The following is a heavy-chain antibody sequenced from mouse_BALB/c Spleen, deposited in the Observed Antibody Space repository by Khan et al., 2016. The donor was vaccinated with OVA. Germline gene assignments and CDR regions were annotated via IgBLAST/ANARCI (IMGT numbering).Heavy chain of an antibody. CDR3: ARPHYFTWTLDY. D-gene: IGHD1-1*01. CDR1: GYSFTNYG. Sequence: QIQLVQSGPELKKPGETVKISCKASGYSFTNYGMNWVKQSPGKALKWMGWINTYTGEPTYADEFKGRFAFSLETSANTAYLQINILKNEDTATYFCARPHYFTWTLDYWGQGTSVTVSS. J-gene: IGHJ4*01. CDR2: INTYTGEP. V-gene: IGHV9-3-1*01.